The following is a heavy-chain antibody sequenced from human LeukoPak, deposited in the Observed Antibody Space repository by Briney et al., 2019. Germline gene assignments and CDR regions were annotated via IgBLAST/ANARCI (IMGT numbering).Heavy chain of an antibody. CDR1: GYTFTGYY. CDR3: ARDRGIAVAGRDY. CDR2: INPNSGGT. D-gene: IGHD6-19*01. V-gene: IGHV1-2*02. Sequence: ASVKVSCKASGYTFTGYYMHWVRQAPGQGLEWMGWINPNSGGTNHAQKFQGRVTMTRDTSISTAYMELSRLRSDDTAVYYCARDRGIAVAGRDYWGQGTLVTVSS. J-gene: IGHJ4*02.